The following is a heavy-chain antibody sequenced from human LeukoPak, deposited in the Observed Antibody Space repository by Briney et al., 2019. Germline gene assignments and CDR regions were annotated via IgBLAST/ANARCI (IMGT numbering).Heavy chain of an antibody. D-gene: IGHD6-13*01. CDR2: ISAYNGYT. V-gene: IGHV1-18*01. CDR3: ARVVIPLYSSSRFDH. Sequence: GASVKVSCKASGYTFTSFGINWVRQAPGQGLEWIGWISAYNGYTNYAQELQGRVTVTTDTSTSTAYMELGSLRSDDTAVYYCARVVIPLYSSSRFDHWGQGTLVTVSS. J-gene: IGHJ4*02. CDR1: GYTFTSFG.